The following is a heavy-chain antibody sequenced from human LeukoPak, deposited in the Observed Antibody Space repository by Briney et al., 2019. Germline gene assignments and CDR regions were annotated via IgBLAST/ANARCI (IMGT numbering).Heavy chain of an antibody. V-gene: IGHV1-69*04. CDR3: ARDVLLVTTH. D-gene: IGHD2-8*02. J-gene: IGHJ4*02. Sequence: ASVKVSCKASGGTFSSYAISWVRQAPGQGLEWMGRIIPILGIANYAQKFQGRVTIAADKSTSTAYMELSSLRSEDTAVYYCARDVLLVTTHWGQGTLVTVSS. CDR1: GGTFSSYA. CDR2: IIPILGIA.